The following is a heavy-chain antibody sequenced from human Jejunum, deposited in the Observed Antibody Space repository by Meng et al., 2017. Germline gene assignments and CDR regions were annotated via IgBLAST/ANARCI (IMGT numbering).Heavy chain of an antibody. Sequence: EVQLVESGGGLVQPGGSLRLSCAASGFTFSNYWMHWVRQGPGKGLVWVSRIDTGGGTTNYADSVRGRFTIYRDNAESTLYLQMNSLTAEDTGVYYCGRDLGGFYGVWGRGALVTVSS. D-gene: IGHD2/OR15-2a*01. CDR2: IDTGGGTT. CDR3: GRDLGGFYGV. J-gene: IGHJ4*02. V-gene: IGHV3-74*01. CDR1: GFTFSNYW.